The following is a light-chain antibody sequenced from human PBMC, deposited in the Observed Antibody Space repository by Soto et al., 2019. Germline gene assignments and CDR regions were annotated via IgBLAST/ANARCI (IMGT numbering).Light chain of an antibody. CDR3: SSYTSSSTPYV. CDR1: SSDVGGYNY. J-gene: IGLJ1*01. Sequence: QSVLTQPASVSGSPGQSITISCTGTSSDVGGYNYVSWYQQYPGKAPKLMIYDVSNRPSGVSNRFSGSKSGNTASLTISGLQAEDEADYYCSSYTSSSTPYVFGTGIKLTVL. V-gene: IGLV2-14*01. CDR2: DVS.